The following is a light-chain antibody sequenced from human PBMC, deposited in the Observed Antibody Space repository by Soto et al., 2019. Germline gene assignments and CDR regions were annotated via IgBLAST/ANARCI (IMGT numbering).Light chain of an antibody. CDR2: EVS. Sequence: QSALTQPASVSGSPGQSITISCTGTSSDIGSYNFVSWYQYLPGKAPKLMIYEVSNRPSGVSNRFSGSKSGNTASLTISGLQADDEADYYCTSYTSSSTLYVFGTGTKVTVL. J-gene: IGLJ1*01. CDR3: TSYTSSSTLYV. CDR1: SSDIGSYNF. V-gene: IGLV2-14*01.